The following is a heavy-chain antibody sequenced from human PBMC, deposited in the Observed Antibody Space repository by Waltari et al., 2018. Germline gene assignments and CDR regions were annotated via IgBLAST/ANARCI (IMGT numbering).Heavy chain of an antibody. Sequence: EVQLLESGGGLVQPGGSLRLSCAASGFTFSSYAMSWVRQAPGKGLDWVSAIRGSGGSTYYADSVKGRFTISRDNSKNTLYLQMNSLRAEDTAVYYCAKPDYGSGSYYNEGRPWDYWGQGTLVTVSS. CDR2: IRGSGGST. CDR1: GFTFSSYA. J-gene: IGHJ4*02. D-gene: IGHD3-10*01. CDR3: AKPDYGSGSYYNEGRPWDY. V-gene: IGHV3-23*01.